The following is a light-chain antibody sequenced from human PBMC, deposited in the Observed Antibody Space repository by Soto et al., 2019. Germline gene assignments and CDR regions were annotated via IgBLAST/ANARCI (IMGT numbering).Light chain of an antibody. CDR1: SRDIGAFNY. CDR2: EVN. J-gene: IGLJ1*01. Sequence: QSVLTQPASVSGSPGQSITISCTGTSRDIGAFNYVSWYQQHPDKAPKLLISEVNNRPSGVSHRFSGSKSANTASLTISGLQAEDEAHYYCTSYTSDNRSYVFXTGTKVTVL. CDR3: TSYTSDNRSYV. V-gene: IGLV2-14*01.